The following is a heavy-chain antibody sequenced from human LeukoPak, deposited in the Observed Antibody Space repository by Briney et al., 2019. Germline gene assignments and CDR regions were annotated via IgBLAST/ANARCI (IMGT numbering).Heavy chain of an antibody. CDR2: ISSGGRIK. V-gene: IGHV3-48*03. CDR3: ARDEPGIAVDVGVY. CDR1: GFTFSSYE. D-gene: IGHD6-19*01. J-gene: IGHJ4*02. Sequence: QPGGSLRLSCAASGFTFSSYEMNWVRQAPGKGLEWVSYISSGGRIKYYADSVEGRFTISRDNAKNSLYLQMNSLRAEDTAVYYCARDEPGIAVDVGVYWGQGTLVTVSS.